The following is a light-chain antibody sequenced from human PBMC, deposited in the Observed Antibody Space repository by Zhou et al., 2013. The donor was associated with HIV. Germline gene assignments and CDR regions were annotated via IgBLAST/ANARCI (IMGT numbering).Light chain of an antibody. Sequence: DIQMTRSPSTLSASVGDRVTITCRASQSINNWLAWYQQKPGKAPKLLIYKASSLESGVPSRFSGSGSGTEFTLTISSLQPDDFATYYCHQYHSYSRSFGQGTKVEIK. V-gene: IGKV1-5*03. CDR3: HQYHSYSRS. CDR2: KAS. CDR1: QSINNW. J-gene: IGKJ1*01.